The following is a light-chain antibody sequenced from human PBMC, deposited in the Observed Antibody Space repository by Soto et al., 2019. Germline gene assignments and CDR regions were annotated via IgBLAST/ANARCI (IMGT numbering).Light chain of an antibody. CDR1: STDVGGYDY. V-gene: IGLV2-8*01. CDR2: DVS. Sequence: QSALTQPPSASGSPGQSVAISCTGTSTDVGGYDYVSWYQQHPGKAPKLMIYDVSKRPSGVPDRFPGSKSGNTASLTVSGLQAEDEADYYCSSYAGTYIVFGTG. CDR3: SSYAGTYIV. J-gene: IGLJ1*01.